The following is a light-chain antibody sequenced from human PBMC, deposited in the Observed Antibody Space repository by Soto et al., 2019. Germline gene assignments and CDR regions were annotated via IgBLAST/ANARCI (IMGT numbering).Light chain of an antibody. CDR3: SSYTTSSPLGV. V-gene: IGLV2-14*03. Sequence: QSALTQPASVSGSPGQSITISCTGTSSDVGGYEYVSWYQQHPGKAPKRIIYDVSDRPSGVSNRFSGSKSGNTASLAISGLQAEDEADYYCSSYTTSSPLGVFGTGTLLTVL. J-gene: IGLJ1*01. CDR2: DVS. CDR1: SSDVGGYEY.